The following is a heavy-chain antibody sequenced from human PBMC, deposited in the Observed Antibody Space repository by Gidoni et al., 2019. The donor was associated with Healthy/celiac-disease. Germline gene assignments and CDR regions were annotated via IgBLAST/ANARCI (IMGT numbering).Heavy chain of an antibody. J-gene: IGHJ6*02. Sequence: QVQLVESGGGVVQPGRSLGLSCAASGFTFRSYGMHWVRQAPGKGLECVAVISYDGSNKDYADSVKGRFTISRDNSKNTLYLQMNSLRAEDTAVYYCAKDTAMVIQYYGMDVWGQGTTVTVSS. CDR1: GFTFRSYG. D-gene: IGHD5-18*01. CDR2: ISYDGSNK. V-gene: IGHV3-30*18. CDR3: AKDTAMVIQYYGMDV.